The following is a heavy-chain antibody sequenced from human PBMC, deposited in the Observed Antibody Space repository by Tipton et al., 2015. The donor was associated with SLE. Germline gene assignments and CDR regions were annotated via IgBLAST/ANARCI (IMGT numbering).Heavy chain of an antibody. CDR2: IKQDGSEK. D-gene: IGHD2-15*01. CDR3: ARDRAVVVVAATGRGMDV. V-gene: IGHV3-7*01. Sequence: SLRLSCAASGFTFSSYWMNWVRQAPGKGLEWVANIKQDGSEKYYVDSVKGRFTISRDNAKNSLYLQMNSLRAEDTAVYYCARDRAVVVVAATGRGMDVWGQGTTVTVSS. CDR1: GFTFSSYW. J-gene: IGHJ6*02.